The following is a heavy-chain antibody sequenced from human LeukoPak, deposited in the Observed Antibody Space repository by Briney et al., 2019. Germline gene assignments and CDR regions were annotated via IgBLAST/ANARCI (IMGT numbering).Heavy chain of an antibody. V-gene: IGHV4-31*11. J-gene: IGHJ3*02. D-gene: IGHD4-17*01. CDR3: ARTPPVTVTPVESFDI. Sequence: SETLSLTCAVSGGSISSDGYYWICLRQHPGQGLVWVGYIYYSGRPYYNPSLKSRFTISVATSKNQFSLKLSSLTAADTAVYSWARTPPVTVTPVESFDIWGQGTLVTVSS. CDR2: IYYSGRP. CDR1: GGSISSDGYY.